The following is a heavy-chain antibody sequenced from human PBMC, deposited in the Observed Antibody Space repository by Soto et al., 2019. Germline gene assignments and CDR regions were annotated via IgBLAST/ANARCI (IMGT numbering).Heavy chain of an antibody. CDR1: GYTFTGYY. Sequence: ASVKVSCKASGYTFTGYYMHWVRQAPGQVLEWMGWINPNSGGTNYAQKFQGRVTMTRDTSISTAYMELSRLRSDDTAVYYCARVRITMIVVVKVGAFDIWGQGTMVTVSS. CDR2: INPNSGGT. D-gene: IGHD3-22*01. J-gene: IGHJ3*02. CDR3: ARVRITMIVVVKVGAFDI. V-gene: IGHV1-2*02.